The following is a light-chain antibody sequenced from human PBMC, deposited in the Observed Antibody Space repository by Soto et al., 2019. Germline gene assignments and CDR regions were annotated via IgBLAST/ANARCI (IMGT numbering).Light chain of an antibody. V-gene: IGLV2-14*01. Sequence: QAVVTQPASVSGSPGQSITISRTGTSSDVGTYNYVSWYQQHPVKAPKLMIYDVSSRPSGISNRFSGSKSGNTASLTISGVQAEDEADYYCSSYASSSTVIFGGGTKLTVL. CDR1: SSDVGTYNY. J-gene: IGLJ2*01. CDR2: DVS. CDR3: SSYASSSTVI.